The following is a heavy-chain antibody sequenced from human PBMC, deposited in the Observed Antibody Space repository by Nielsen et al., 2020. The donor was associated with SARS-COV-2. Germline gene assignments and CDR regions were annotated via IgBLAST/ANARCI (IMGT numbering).Heavy chain of an antibody. CDR3: ARVEMATIVPDFYYYYGVDV. Sequence: RQAPGKGLEWIGSFFYSGSTYYNPSLRSRVTISVDTSKAQFSLKLSSVTAADTAVYYCARVEMATIVPDFYYYYGVDVWGQGTTVTVSS. CDR2: FFYSGST. J-gene: IGHJ6*02. D-gene: IGHD5-24*01. V-gene: IGHV4-39*07.